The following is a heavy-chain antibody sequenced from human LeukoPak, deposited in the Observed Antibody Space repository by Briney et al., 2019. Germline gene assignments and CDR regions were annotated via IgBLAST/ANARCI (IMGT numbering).Heavy chain of an antibody. Sequence: GGSLRLSCAASGFTFSSNYMSWVRQAPGKGVEGGSVIYSGGSTYYSDSVKGRFTISRDNSKNTLYLQMNSLRAEDTAVYYCAKVGGSYYWFDPWGQGTLVTVSS. V-gene: IGHV3-53*01. CDR1: GFTFSSNY. CDR2: IYSGGST. CDR3: AKVGGSYYWFDP. D-gene: IGHD1-26*01. J-gene: IGHJ5*02.